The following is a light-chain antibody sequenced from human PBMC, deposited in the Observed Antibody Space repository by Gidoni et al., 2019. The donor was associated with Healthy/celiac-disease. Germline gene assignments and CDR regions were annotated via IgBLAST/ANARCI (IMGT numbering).Light chain of an antibody. CDR2: LGS. Sequence: DIVMTQSPLSLPVTPGEPASISCRSSQSLLHSNGYNYLDWYLQKPGQSPQLLIYLGSNRASGVPDRFSGSGSGTDFTLKISRVEDEDVGVYYCMQALQTPTFGQXTRLEIK. CDR3: MQALQTPT. V-gene: IGKV2-28*01. J-gene: IGKJ5*01. CDR1: QSLLHSNGYNY.